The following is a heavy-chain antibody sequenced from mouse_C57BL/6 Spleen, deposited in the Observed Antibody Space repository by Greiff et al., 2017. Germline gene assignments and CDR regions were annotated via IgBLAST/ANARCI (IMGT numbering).Heavy chain of an antibody. J-gene: IGHJ1*03. CDR1: GFSFTSYG. V-gene: IGHV2-4*01. D-gene: IGHD1-1*01. CDR2: IWSGGST. Sequence: VQLQQSGPGLVQPSQSLYITCTVSGFSFTSYGVNWVRQPPGKGLEWLGVIWSGGSTDDNAAFISRLGISTDTSKSQVFCKMNSLQAADTAIYYCAHYYGSGYFDVWGTGTTVTVSS. CDR3: AHYYGSGYFDV.